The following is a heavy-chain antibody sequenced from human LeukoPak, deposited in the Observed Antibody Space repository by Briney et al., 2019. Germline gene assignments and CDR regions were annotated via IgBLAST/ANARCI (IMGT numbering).Heavy chain of an antibody. J-gene: IGHJ5*02. CDR1: GGSISSYY. Sequence: SETLSLTCTVSGGSISSYYWSWIRQPAGKGLEWIGRIYTSGSTNYNPSLKSRVTMSVDTSKNQFSLKLSSVTAADTAVYYCARDLYYYDSSGHPRPNWFDPWGQGTLVTVSS. D-gene: IGHD3-22*01. CDR3: ARDLYYYDSSGHPRPNWFDP. V-gene: IGHV4-4*07. CDR2: IYTSGST.